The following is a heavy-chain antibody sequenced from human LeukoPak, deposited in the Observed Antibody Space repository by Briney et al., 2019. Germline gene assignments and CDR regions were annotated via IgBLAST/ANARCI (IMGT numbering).Heavy chain of an antibody. Sequence: GGSLRLSCAASGFTFSSYAMHWVRQAPGKGLEWVAVISYDGSNKYYADSVKGRFTISRDNSKNTLYLQMNSLRAEDTAVYYCARDIVVVPAASMWFDPWVQGTLVTVSS. D-gene: IGHD2-2*01. CDR3: ARDIVVVPAASMWFDP. CDR1: GFTFSSYA. V-gene: IGHV3-30-3*01. CDR2: ISYDGSNK. J-gene: IGHJ5*02.